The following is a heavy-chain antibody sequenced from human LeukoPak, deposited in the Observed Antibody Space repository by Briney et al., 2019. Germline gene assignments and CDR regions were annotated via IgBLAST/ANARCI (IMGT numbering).Heavy chain of an antibody. Sequence: SETLSLTCTVSGGSISSDGYYWSWIRQHPGKGLEWIGYIYYSGSTYYNPSLKSRVTISVDTSKNQFSLKLSSVTAADTAVYYCARDRRTHRSSPIAAAGPDYYYYGMDVWGQGTTVTVSS. CDR1: GGSISSDGYY. CDR3: ARDRRTHRSSPIAAAGPDYYYYGMDV. J-gene: IGHJ6*02. CDR2: IYYSGST. V-gene: IGHV4-31*03. D-gene: IGHD6-13*01.